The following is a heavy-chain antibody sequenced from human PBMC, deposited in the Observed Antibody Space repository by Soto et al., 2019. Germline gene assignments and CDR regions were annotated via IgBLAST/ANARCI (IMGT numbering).Heavy chain of an antibody. CDR3: ARNIGEFHIVVVTATRKDYGMDV. Sequence: GASVKVSCKASGYTFTSYAMHWVRQAPGQRLEWMGWINAGNGNTKYSQKFQGRVTITRDTSASTAYMELSSLRSEDTAVYYCARNIGEFHIVVVTATRKDYGMDVWGQGTTVTVS. CDR1: GYTFTSYA. D-gene: IGHD2-21*02. CDR2: INAGNGNT. V-gene: IGHV1-3*01. J-gene: IGHJ6*02.